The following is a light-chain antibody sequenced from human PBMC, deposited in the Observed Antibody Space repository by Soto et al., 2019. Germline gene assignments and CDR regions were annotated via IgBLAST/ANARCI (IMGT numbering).Light chain of an antibody. CDR3: QEHNEWPPSP. J-gene: IGKJ2*01. Sequence: ETLLTQSPATLSVSPGERATLSVRASQSVRDNLAWYQQKPGQAPRLLIYGASTRDPGIPDRFSGSGFGTAFSLTISSLQSEDFAVYYCQEHNEWPPSPLGQGTKLEIK. V-gene: IGKV3-15*01. CDR1: QSVRDN. CDR2: GAS.